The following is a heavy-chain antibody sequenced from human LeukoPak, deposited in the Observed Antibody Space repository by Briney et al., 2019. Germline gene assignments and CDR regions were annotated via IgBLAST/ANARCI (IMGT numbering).Heavy chain of an antibody. CDR1: GFIFSDYY. Sequence: GGSLRLSCAASGFIFSDYYMTWVRQSPGKGLEWVSVIYSGGSTYYADSVKGRFTISRDNSKNTLYLQMNSLRAVDTAVYYCARAAARPMNFDYWGQGTLVTVSS. D-gene: IGHD6-6*01. J-gene: IGHJ4*02. CDR2: IYSGGST. V-gene: IGHV3-53*01. CDR3: ARAAARPMNFDY.